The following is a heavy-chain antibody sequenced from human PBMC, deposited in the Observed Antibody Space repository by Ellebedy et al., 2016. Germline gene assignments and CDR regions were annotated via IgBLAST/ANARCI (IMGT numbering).Heavy chain of an antibody. D-gene: IGHD6-6*01. Sequence: ASVKVSCKASGYTFTSYGISWVRQAPGQRLEWMGWINAGNGNTKYSQKFQGRVTITRDTSASTAYMELSSLRSEDTAVYYCARDHDDSSSSRGGVDYWGQGTLVTVSS. CDR1: GYTFTSYG. V-gene: IGHV1-3*01. CDR2: INAGNGNT. CDR3: ARDHDDSSSSRGGVDY. J-gene: IGHJ4*02.